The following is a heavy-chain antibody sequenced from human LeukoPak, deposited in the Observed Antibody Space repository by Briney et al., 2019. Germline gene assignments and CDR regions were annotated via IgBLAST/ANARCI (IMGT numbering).Heavy chain of an antibody. Sequence: GGSLRLSCAASGFTFSSSSMNWVRQAPEKGLEWVSYXXXXXXXXXXXXXVXXXXTXXXDNXKNSLYLQMDSLRAEDTAVYYCARHIPFDCWGQGTLVTVSS. V-gene: IGHV3-48*01. J-gene: IGHJ4*02. D-gene: IGHD2-21*01. CDR2: XXXXXXXX. CDR3: ARHIPFDC. CDR1: GFTFSSSS.